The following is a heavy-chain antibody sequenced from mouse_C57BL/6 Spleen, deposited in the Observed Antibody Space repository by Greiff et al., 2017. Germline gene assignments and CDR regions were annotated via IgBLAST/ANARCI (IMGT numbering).Heavy chain of an antibody. Sequence: EVQLQQSGAELVRPGASVKLSCTASGFNIQDDYMHWVKQRPEQGLEWIGWIDPENGDTEYASKFQGKATITADTSSNTAYLQLSSLTSEDTAVYYCTRDYYGSRDDYWGQGTTLTVSS. D-gene: IGHD1-1*01. J-gene: IGHJ2*01. CDR2: IDPENGDT. CDR3: TRDYYGSRDDY. CDR1: GFNIQDDY. V-gene: IGHV14-4*01.